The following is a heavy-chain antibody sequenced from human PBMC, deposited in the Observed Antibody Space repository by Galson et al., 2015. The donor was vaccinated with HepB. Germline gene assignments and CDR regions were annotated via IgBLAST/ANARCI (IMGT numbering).Heavy chain of an antibody. CDR3: ASGPAKGCTSCYAY. CDR2: IYSGGST. Sequence: SLRLSCAASGFTVSSNYMSWVRQAPGKGLEWVSVIYSGGSTYYADSVKGRFTISRDNSKNTLYLQMNSLRAEDTAVYYCASGPAKGCTSCYAYWGQGTLVTVSS. CDR1: GFTVSSNY. V-gene: IGHV3-53*01. D-gene: IGHD2-2*01. J-gene: IGHJ4*02.